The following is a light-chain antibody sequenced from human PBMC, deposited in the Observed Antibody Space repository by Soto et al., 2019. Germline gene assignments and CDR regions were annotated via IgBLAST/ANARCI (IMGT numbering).Light chain of an antibody. CDR2: DAS. V-gene: IGKV1-33*01. CDR3: QQYDNIPRT. CDR1: QEISNY. J-gene: IGKJ1*01. Sequence: DLQMTQSPSSLSASVGDRVTITCQASQEISNYLNWYQQKAGKAPKLLIYDASNLETGVPSRFSGSGSGTDFTFTISSLQPEDIATYYCQQYDNIPRTFSQGTKVEIK.